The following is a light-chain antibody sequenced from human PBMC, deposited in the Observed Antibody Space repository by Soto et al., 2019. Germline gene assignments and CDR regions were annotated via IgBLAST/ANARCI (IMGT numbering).Light chain of an antibody. J-gene: IGKJ2*01. V-gene: IGKV1-5*03. CDR1: QSISSW. Sequence: DIQMTQSPSTLSASVGDRVTITCRASQSISSWLAWYQRKPGKAPKLLIYKASSLESGVPSRFSGSESGTDFTLTISSLQPDDFATYYCQQYNSYSPYTFGQGTKLEIK. CDR3: QQYNSYSPYT. CDR2: KAS.